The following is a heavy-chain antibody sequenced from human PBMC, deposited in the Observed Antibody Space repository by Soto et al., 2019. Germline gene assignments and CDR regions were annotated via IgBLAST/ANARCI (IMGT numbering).Heavy chain of an antibody. D-gene: IGHD3-9*01. CDR1: GGTFSSYA. CDR2: IIPIFGTA. Sequence: QVQLVQSGAEVKKPGSSVKVSCKASGGTFSSYAISWVRQAPGQGLEWMGGIIPIFGTANYAQKFQGRVTITADESTSTAYMELSSLRSEDTAVYYCADSSAYYDILTGYYMRAFDPWGQGTLVTVSS. V-gene: IGHV1-69*12. J-gene: IGHJ5*02. CDR3: ADSSAYYDILTGYYMRAFDP.